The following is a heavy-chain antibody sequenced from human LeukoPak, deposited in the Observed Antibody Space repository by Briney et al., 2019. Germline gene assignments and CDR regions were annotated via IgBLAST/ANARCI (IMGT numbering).Heavy chain of an antibody. V-gene: IGHV3-23*01. CDR3: ARDRLPGIAVAGPAL. Sequence: GGSLRLSCAASGFTFSSYAMSWVRQAPGKGLEWVSAISGSGGSTYYADSVKGRFTISRDNSKNTLYLQMNSLRAEDTAVYYCARDRLPGIAVAGPALWGQGTLVTVSS. J-gene: IGHJ4*02. CDR2: ISGSGGST. CDR1: GFTFSSYA. D-gene: IGHD6-19*01.